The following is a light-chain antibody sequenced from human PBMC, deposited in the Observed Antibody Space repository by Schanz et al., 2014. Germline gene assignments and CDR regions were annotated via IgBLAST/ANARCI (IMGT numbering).Light chain of an antibody. CDR3: QQANSFPFT. J-gene: IGKJ3*01. CDR2: GAS. Sequence: EIVLTQSPGTLSLSPGERATLSCRASQSVSSSYLAWYQQKPGQAPRLLVYGASSRATGIPDKFSGSGSGTDFTLTISSLHPDDFATYFCQQANSFPFTFGPGTKVILK. V-gene: IGKV3-20*01. CDR1: QSVSSSY.